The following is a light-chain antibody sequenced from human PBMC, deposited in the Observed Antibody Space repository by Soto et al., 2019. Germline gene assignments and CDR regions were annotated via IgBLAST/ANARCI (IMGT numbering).Light chain of an antibody. Sequence: DIVMTQSPDSLAVSLGERATINCKSSQSVLYSSHNKNYLAWYQQRPGQPPKLLIYWASTRETGVPDRFSGSRSGTDFTLSITSLQAEDVAVYYCQEYESTPPTFGQGTKL. J-gene: IGKJ2*01. CDR1: QSVLYSSHNKNY. V-gene: IGKV4-1*01. CDR3: QEYESTPPT. CDR2: WAS.